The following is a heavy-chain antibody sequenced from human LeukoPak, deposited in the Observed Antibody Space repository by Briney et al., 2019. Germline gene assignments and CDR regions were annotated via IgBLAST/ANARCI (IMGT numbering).Heavy chain of an antibody. CDR1: GYTFTSHG. Sequence: ASVKVSCKASGYTFTSHGITWVRQAPGQGLEWMGWIIVYNGNTNYAQKVQARVTMTTDTSTSTAYMELRSLRSDDTAVYYCASAPRGTAIPYELPAGPWGQGTLVTVSS. V-gene: IGHV1-18*01. J-gene: IGHJ5*02. D-gene: IGHD1-1*01. CDR3: ASAPRGTAIPYELPAGP. CDR2: IIVYNGNT.